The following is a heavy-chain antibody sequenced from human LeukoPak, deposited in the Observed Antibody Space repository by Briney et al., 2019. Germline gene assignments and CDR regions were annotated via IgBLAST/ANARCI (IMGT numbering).Heavy chain of an antibody. V-gene: IGHV4-59*01. J-gene: IGHJ4*02. D-gene: IGHD2-8*02. CDR3: ARGGVLLGIDY. CDR1: GGSIGSFY. Sequence: PSETLSLTCTVSGGSIGSFYWNWIRQPPGKGLEWIGYVYSSGNTNYNPSLKSRVILSVDTSKNQFSLKRRSVTAADTAVYYCARGGVLLGIDYWGQGTLVTVSS. CDR2: VYSSGNT.